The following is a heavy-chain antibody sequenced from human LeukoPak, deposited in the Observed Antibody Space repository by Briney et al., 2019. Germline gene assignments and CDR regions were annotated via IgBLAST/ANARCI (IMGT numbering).Heavy chain of an antibody. J-gene: IGHJ4*02. CDR1: GYTFTGYY. D-gene: IGHD3-10*01. CDR2: INPNSGGT. CDR3: ARGLWFGDNGDY. V-gene: IGHV1-2*02. Sequence: ASVKVSCKASGYTFTGYYMHWVRHAPGQGLEWMGWINPNSGGTNYAQKFQGRVTMTRDTSISTAYMELSRLRSDDTAVYYCARGLWFGDNGDYWGQGTLVTVSS.